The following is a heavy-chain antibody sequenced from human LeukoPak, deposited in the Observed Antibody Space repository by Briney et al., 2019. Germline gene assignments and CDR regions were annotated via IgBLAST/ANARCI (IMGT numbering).Heavy chain of an antibody. CDR3: AKDLWYGDYAVAFDY. J-gene: IGHJ4*02. V-gene: IGHV3-23*01. CDR2: ISGSGGST. CDR1: GFTFSSYA. Sequence: PGGSLRLSCAASGFTFSSYAMSWVRQAPGKGLEWVSAISGSGGSTYYADSVKGRFTISRDNSKNTLYLKMNSLRAEDTAVYYCAKDLWYGDYAVAFDYWGQGTLVTVSS. D-gene: IGHD4-17*01.